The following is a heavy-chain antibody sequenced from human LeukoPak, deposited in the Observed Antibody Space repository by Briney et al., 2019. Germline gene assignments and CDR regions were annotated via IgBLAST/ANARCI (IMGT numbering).Heavy chain of an antibody. V-gene: IGHV4-59*01. CDR1: GGSISSYY. Sequence: SETLPLTCTVSGGSISSYYWSWLRQPPGKGLEWIGFIYYSGITDYSPSLKSRVTISVDTSKNQFSLKLSSVTAADTAVYYCARVRALSYYDSSGDLYYFQYCGQGTLVTVSS. J-gene: IGHJ4*02. CDR3: ARVRALSYYDSSGDLYYFQY. D-gene: IGHD3-22*01. CDR2: IYYSGIT.